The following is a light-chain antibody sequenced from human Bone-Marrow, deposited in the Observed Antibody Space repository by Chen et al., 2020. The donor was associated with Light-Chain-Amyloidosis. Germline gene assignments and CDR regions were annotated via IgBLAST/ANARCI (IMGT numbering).Light chain of an antibody. V-gene: IGLV3-21*02. J-gene: IGLJ3*02. CDR1: NIGATS. Sequence: SYVLTQPSSVSVAPGPTATLACGGNNIGATSLHWYQQTPGQAPLLVVYDDSDRPSGIPARLSGANSGNSATLTIGRVEAGDEADYYCQVWDSSSDRPVFGGGTKLTVL. CDR2: DDS. CDR3: QVWDSSSDRPV.